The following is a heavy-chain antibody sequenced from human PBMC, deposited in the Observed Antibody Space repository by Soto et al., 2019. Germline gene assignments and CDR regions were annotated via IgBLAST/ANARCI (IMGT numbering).Heavy chain of an antibody. J-gene: IGHJ6*03. D-gene: IGHD6-19*01. V-gene: IGHV1-18*01. Sequence: QDQLVQSGAEVKKPGASVTVSCKASGYSFTNYGITWVRQAPGQGLEWLGWISAFNGNTHYAQKVQGIVTMTTDASTSTAYMELRSLRSDDTAVYYCARDRGVAPPVAGNTHYYYYMDVWGKGTTVTVSS. CDR3: ARDRGVAPPVAGNTHYYYYMDV. CDR1: GYSFTNYG. CDR2: ISAFNGNT.